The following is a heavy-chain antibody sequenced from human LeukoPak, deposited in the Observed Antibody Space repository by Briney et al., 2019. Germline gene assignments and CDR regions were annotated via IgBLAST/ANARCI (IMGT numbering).Heavy chain of an antibody. CDR1: GGSISSRGYY. CDR3: ARMYILQAARLIDY. CDR2: IYYSGST. Sequence: PSETLSLTCPVSGGSISSRGYYWSWIRQHPGKGLQWIGYIYYSGSTYYNPSLNSRVTISVDTSKNQFSLKLSSVTAADTAVYYCARMYILQAARLIDYWGQGTLVTVSS. D-gene: IGHD3-9*01. V-gene: IGHV4-31*03. J-gene: IGHJ4*02.